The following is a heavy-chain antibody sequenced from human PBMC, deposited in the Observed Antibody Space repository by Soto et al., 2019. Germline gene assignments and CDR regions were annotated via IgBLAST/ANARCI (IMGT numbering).Heavy chain of an antibody. J-gene: IGHJ6*03. D-gene: IGHD3-10*01. V-gene: IGHV3-53*04. CDR2: IYSGGST. CDR3: ARVRSGVRGVDYYYYMDV. CDR1: GFTVSSNY. Sequence: GALRLSCAASGFTVSSNYMSWVRQAPGKGLEWVSVIYSGGSTYYADSVKGRFTISRHNSKNTLYLQMNSLRAEDTAVYYCARVRSGVRGVDYYYYMDVWGKGTTVTVSS.